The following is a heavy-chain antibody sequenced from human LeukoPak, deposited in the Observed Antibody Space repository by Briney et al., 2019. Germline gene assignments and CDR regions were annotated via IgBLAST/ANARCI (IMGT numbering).Heavy chain of an antibody. CDR2: IYTSGSN. CDR3: ARDVCLNTFDI. Sequence: PSETLSLTCTVSGGSISSGSYYWGWIRQPGGKGGEWIVRIYTSGSNNDNPSQKSRVTISVNKTKNQYSLKLSSVTAADTAAYYCARDVCLNTFDIWGQGTMVPVSS. CDR1: GGSISSGSYY. J-gene: IGHJ3*02. V-gene: IGHV4-61*02. D-gene: IGHD3-16*01.